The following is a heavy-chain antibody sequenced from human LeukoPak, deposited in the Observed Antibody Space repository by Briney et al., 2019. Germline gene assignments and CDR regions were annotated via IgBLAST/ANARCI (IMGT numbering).Heavy chain of an antibody. D-gene: IGHD6-13*01. V-gene: IGHV5-51*01. Sequence: GESLKISCKCSGYRFTTYWIGWVRQMPGKGLEWMGIIYPGDSDTRYSPSFQGHVTISADKSITTAYVQWSSLKASDTAIYYCARTYSSSWGGYFDYWGQGTLVTVSS. CDR2: IYPGDSDT. CDR3: ARTYSSSWGGYFDY. J-gene: IGHJ4*02. CDR1: GYRFTTYW.